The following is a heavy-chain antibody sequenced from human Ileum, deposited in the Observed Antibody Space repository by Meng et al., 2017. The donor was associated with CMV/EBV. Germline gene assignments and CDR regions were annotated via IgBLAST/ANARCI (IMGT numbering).Heavy chain of an antibody. D-gene: IGHD4-17*01. CDR2: IYYSGST. Sequence: SETLSLTCPVSGGSISSGGYYWSWIRQHPGKGLEWIGYIYYSGSTYYNPSLKSRVTISVDTSKNQFSLKLSSVTAADTVVYSCARSSFSYGDGAFDIWGQGTMVTVSS. CDR3: ARSSFSYGDGAFDI. CDR1: GGSISSGGYY. V-gene: IGHV4-31*03. J-gene: IGHJ3*02.